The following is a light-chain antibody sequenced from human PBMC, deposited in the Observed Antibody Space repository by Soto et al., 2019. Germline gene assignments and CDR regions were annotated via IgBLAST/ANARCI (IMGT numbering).Light chain of an antibody. Sequence: EIVLTQSPGTLSLSPGEGATVSCRVSQSINSKSLVWYQRKFGQAPRLLIYNTSSRATGIPDRFSGSGSGTDFTLSISRLEPEDFAVYYCQHYGGSFIFGHGTKVYFK. CDR1: QSINSKS. CDR2: NTS. J-gene: IGKJ1*01. V-gene: IGKV3-20*01. CDR3: QHYGGSFI.